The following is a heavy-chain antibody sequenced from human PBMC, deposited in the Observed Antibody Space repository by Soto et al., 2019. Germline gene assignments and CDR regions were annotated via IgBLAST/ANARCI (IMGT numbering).Heavy chain of an antibody. V-gene: IGHV3-30-3*01. CDR1: GFTFDLNG. Sequence: QMQLVESGGGVVQPGRSLRLSCVASGFTFDLNGLHWVRQAPGKGLEWVTVISYDGSDKYYADSLKGRVTVSRDNSKNPLHLHMDSLRTEDTAIFYCTRYCGAGRQPYFCTDVWGQGTTVTVSS. CDR2: ISYDGSDK. J-gene: IGHJ6*03. CDR3: TRYCGAGRQPYFCTDV. D-gene: IGHD3-10*01.